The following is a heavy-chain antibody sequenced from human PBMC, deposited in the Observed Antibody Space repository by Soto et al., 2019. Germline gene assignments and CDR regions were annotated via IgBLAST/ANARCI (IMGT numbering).Heavy chain of an antibody. CDR1: GFTFSGSA. CDR2: IRSKANSYAT. V-gene: IGHV3-73*01. Sequence: PGGSLRLSCAASGFTFSGSAMHWVRQASGKGLEWVGRIRSKANSYATAYAASVKGRFTISRDDSKNTAYLQMNSLKTEDTAVYYFTIHDYGQNGGMDVRGPGTTLTVFS. J-gene: IGHJ6*01. CDR3: TIHDYGQNGGMDV. D-gene: IGHD4-17*01.